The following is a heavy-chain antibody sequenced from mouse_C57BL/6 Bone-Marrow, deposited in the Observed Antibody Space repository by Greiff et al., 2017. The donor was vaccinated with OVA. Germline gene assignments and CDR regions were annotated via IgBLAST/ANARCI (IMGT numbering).Heavy chain of an antibody. CDR3: ARYYSTPYWYFDV. CDR2: INPGSGGT. Sequence: QVQLQQSGAELVRPGTSVKLSCKASGYAFTNYLIEWVKQRPGQGLEWIGVINPGSGGTNYNEKFKGKATLTADKSSSTAYMQLSSLTSEDSAVYFGARYYSTPYWYFDVWGTGTTVTVSS. V-gene: IGHV1-54*01. CDR1: GYAFTNYL. J-gene: IGHJ1*03. D-gene: IGHD2-5*01.